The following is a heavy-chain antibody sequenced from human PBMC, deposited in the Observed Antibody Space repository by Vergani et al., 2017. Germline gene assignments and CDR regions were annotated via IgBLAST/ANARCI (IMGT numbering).Heavy chain of an antibody. CDR1: GGSISSYY. V-gene: IGHV4-59*01. J-gene: IGHJ4*02. Sequence: QVQLQESGPGLVKPSETLSLTCTVSGGSISSYYFTWIRQPPGQGLEWIGYIYYSGSTNYNPSLKSRVTISVDTSKNQFSLKLSSVTAADTAVYYCARGLRFLEWLHYFDYWGQGTLVTVSS. D-gene: IGHD3-3*01. CDR3: ARGLRFLEWLHYFDY. CDR2: IYYSGST.